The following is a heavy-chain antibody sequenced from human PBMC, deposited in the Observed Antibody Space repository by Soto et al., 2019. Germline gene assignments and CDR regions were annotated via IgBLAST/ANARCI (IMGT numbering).Heavy chain of an antibody. CDR2: IYPGDSDT. J-gene: IGHJ6*02. D-gene: IGHD3-22*01. CDR3: ARHFWDSKEYYYYGMDV. CDR1: GYSFTSYW. Sequence: GESLKISCKGSGYSFTSYWIGWVRQMPGKGLEWMGIIYPGDSDTRYSPSFQGQVTISADESISTAYLQWSSLKASDTAMYYCARHFWDSKEYYYYGMDVWGQGTTVTVSS. V-gene: IGHV5-51*01.